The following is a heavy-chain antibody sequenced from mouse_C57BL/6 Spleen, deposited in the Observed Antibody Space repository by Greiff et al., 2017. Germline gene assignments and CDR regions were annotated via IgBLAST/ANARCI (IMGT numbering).Heavy chain of an antibody. CDR3: LTGYWYFDV. J-gene: IGHJ1*03. CDR2: IYPGSGST. CDR1: GYTFTSYW. V-gene: IGHV1-55*01. Sequence: QVHVKQSGAELVKPGASVKMSCKASGYTFTSYWITWVKQRPGQGLEWIGDIYPGSGSTNYNEKFKSKATLTVDTSSSTAYMQLSSLTSEDSAVYYCLTGYWYFDVWGTGTTVTVSS. D-gene: IGHD4-1*01.